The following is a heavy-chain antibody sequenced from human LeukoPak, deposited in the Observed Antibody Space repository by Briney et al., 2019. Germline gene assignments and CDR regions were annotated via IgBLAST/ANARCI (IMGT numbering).Heavy chain of an antibody. CDR1: GFTFSSYA. Sequence: PGGSLRLSCAASGFTFSSYAMSWVRQAPGKGLEWVSAISGSGGSTYYADSVKGRFTISRDNSKNTLYLQMNSLRAEDTAVYYCAKSYSSGXYXXDXFDIWGXGTMVTVS. D-gene: IGHD6-19*01. CDR2: ISGSGGST. CDR3: AKSYSSGXYXXDXFDI. V-gene: IGHV3-23*01. J-gene: IGHJ3*02.